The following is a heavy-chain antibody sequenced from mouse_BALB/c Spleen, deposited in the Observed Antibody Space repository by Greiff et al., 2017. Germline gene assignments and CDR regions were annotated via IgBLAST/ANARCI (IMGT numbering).Heavy chain of an antibody. Sequence: VKLQESGAELARPGASVKLSCKASGYTFTSYWMQWVKQRPGQGLEWIGAIYPGDGDTRYTQKFKGKATLTADKSSSTAYMQLSSLASEDSAVYYCARADGSSQYYFDYWGQGTTLTVSS. CDR3: ARADGSSQYYFDY. D-gene: IGHD1-1*01. CDR2: IYPGDGDT. V-gene: IGHV1-87*01. J-gene: IGHJ2*01. CDR1: GYTFTSYW.